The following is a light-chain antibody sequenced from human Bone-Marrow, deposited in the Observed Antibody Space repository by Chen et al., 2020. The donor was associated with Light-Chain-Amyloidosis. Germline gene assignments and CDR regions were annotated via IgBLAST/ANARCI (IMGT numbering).Light chain of an antibody. CDR3: QSADSSGTYEVI. CDR2: RDT. CDR1: DLPTKY. Sequence: SYELTQPPSVSVSPGQTARITCSGDDLPTKYAYWYQQKPGQAPVLVKHRDTERPSGISERFSGSSSGTTATVTSSGDEAEDEADYHSQSADSSGTYEVIVGGGTKLTVL. V-gene: IGLV3-25*03. J-gene: IGLJ2*01.